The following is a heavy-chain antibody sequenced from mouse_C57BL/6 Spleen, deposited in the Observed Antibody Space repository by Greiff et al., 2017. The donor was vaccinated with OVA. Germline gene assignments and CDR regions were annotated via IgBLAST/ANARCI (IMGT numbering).Heavy chain of an antibody. V-gene: IGHV1-64*01. Sequence: VQLQQPGAELVKPGASVKLSCKASGYTFTSYWMHWVKQRPGQGLEWIGMIHPNSGSTNYNEKFKSKATLTVDKSSSTAYMQLSSLTSEDSAVYYCARNDYSWYFDVWGTGTTVTVSS. CDR2: IHPNSGST. CDR1: GYTFTSYW. D-gene: IGHD2-4*01. CDR3: ARNDYSWYFDV. J-gene: IGHJ1*03.